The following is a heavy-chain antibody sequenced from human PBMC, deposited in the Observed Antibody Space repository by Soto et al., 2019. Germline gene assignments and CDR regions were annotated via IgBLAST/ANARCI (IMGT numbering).Heavy chain of an antibody. V-gene: IGHV3-48*03. D-gene: IGHD2-2*01. CDR2: ISSSGSTI. CDR1: GFTFSSYE. CDR3: ARVGCSSTSCYGGWGHYYYYYGMDV. Sequence: EVQLVESGGGLVQPGGSLRLSCAASGFTFSSYEMNWVRQAPGKGLEWVSYISSSGSTIYYADSVKGRFTISRDNAKNSLYLQMNSLRAEDTAVYYCARVGCSSTSCYGGWGHYYYYYGMDVWGQGTTVTVSS. J-gene: IGHJ6*02.